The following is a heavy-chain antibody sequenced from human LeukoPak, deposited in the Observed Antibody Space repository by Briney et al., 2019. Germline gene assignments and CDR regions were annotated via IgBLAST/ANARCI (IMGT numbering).Heavy chain of an antibody. CDR3: AREPGAVAGINEAESYLDY. D-gene: IGHD6-19*01. V-gene: IGHV1-69*13. CDR2: IIPIFGTA. J-gene: IGHJ4*02. CDR1: GGTFSSYA. Sequence: SVKVSCKASGGTFSSYAISWVRQAPGQGLEWMGGIIPIFGTANYAQKFQGRVTITADESTSTAYMEPSSLRSEDTAVYYCAREPGAVAGINEAESYLDYWGQGTLVTVSS.